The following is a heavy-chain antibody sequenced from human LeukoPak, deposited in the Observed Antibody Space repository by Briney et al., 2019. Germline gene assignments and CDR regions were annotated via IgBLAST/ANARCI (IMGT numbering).Heavy chain of an antibody. Sequence: SETLSLTCTVSGGSISSRSYYWGWIRQPPGKGLEWIGSIYNSESTYYNPSLKSRVTISVDTSKNQLSLKVSSVTAADTAVYYCASGEPRYSSRIVVGDNWGQGTLVTVSS. CDR2: IYNSEST. J-gene: IGHJ4*02. V-gene: IGHV4-39*07. CDR3: ASGEPRYSSRIVVGDN. CDR1: GGSISSRSYY. D-gene: IGHD3-22*01.